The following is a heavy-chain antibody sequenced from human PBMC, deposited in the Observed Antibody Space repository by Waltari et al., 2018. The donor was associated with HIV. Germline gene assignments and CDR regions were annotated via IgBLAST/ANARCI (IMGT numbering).Heavy chain of an antibody. CDR3: ATVASIDWNSNYYTGGHFDY. D-gene: IGHD4-4*01. V-gene: IGHV4-61*01. CDR1: GGSVRSGNYY. CDR2: IHHSGSA. Sequence: QVQLQESGPGLVKPSETLSLICTVSGGSVRSGNYYWSWIRQPPGTGLEWIAYIHHSGSANYNPSLKSRVTISADTSKNQFSLKVSSVTAADTAVYYCATVASIDWNSNYYTGGHFDYWGQGTLVTVSS. J-gene: IGHJ4*02.